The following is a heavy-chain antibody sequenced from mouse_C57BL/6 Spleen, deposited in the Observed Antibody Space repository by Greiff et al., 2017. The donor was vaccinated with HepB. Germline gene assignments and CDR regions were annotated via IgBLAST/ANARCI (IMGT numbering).Heavy chain of an antibody. D-gene: IGHD1-1*01. Sequence: QVQLQQPGAELVMPGASVKLSCKASGYTFTSYWMHWVKQRPGQGLEWIGEIDPSDSYTNYNQKFKGKSTLTVDKSSSTAYMQLSSLTSEDSAVYYCARGLYYGSSEDYYAMDYWGQGTSVTVSS. CDR3: ARGLYYGSSEDYYAMDY. CDR1: GYTFTSYW. V-gene: IGHV1-69*01. J-gene: IGHJ4*01. CDR2: IDPSDSYT.